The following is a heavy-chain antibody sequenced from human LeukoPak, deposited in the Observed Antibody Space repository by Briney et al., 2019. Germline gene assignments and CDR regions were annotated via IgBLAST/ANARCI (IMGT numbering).Heavy chain of an antibody. CDR1: GGSISSYY. CDR2: IYYSGST. Sequence: SETLSLTCTVSGGSISSYYWSWIRQPPGKGLEWIGYIYYSGSTNYNPSLKSRVTISVDTSKNQFSLKLSSVTAADTAVYYCARVVAAPTWFDPWGQGTLVTVSS. CDR3: ARVVAAPTWFDP. V-gene: IGHV4-59*01. D-gene: IGHD2-15*01. J-gene: IGHJ5*02.